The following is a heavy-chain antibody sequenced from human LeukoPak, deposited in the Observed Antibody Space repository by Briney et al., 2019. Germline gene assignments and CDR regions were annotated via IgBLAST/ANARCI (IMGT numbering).Heavy chain of an antibody. CDR1: GYTFTSYA. CDR2: INTNTGNP. Sequence: VASVKVSCKASGYTFTSYAMNWVRQAPGQGLEWMGWINTNTGNPTYAQGFTGRFVFSLDTSVTTAYLQISSLMAADTAIYYCARGINFFEFWGQGTLVTVSS. J-gene: IGHJ4*02. CDR3: ARGINFFEF. D-gene: IGHD5-24*01. V-gene: IGHV7-4-1*02.